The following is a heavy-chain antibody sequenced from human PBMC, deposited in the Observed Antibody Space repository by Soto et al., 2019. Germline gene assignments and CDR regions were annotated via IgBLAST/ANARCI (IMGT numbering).Heavy chain of an antibody. V-gene: IGHV1-8*01. CDR2: MNPNSGNT. J-gene: IGHJ4*02. CDR3: ARSGYDFWSGFY. Sequence: ASVKVSCKASGYTFTSYDINWVRQATGQGLEWMGWMNPNSGNTGYAQKFQGRVTMTRNTSISTAYMELSSLRSEDTAVYYCARSGYDFWSGFYWGQGTLVTVSS. D-gene: IGHD3-3*01. CDR1: GYTFTSYD.